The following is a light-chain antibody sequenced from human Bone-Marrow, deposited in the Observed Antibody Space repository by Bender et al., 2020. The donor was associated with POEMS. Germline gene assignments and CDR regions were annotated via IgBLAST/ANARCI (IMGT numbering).Light chain of an antibody. CDR2: YDG. Sequence: SYVLTQPPSVSVAPGKTARITCGGDSIGRRRVNWYQQRPGQAPVLAIYYDGVRPSGIPERFSGSTSGTTVTLTISGVQAEDEADYYCQSADSSGTYAVFGGGTQLTVL. J-gene: IGLJ7*01. CDR3: QSADSSGTYAV. CDR1: SIGRRR. V-gene: IGLV3-21*01.